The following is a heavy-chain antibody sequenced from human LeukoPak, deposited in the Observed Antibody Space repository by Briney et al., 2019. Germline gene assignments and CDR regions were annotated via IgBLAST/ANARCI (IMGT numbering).Heavy chain of an antibody. CDR1: SGSITGYY. J-gene: IGHJ4*02. V-gene: IGHV4-59*01. CDR3: ARVGSGGAWFDF. Sequence: SETLSLTCTVSSGSITGYYWSWIRQPPGKGLEWIAYVYATGTTNYNTSLKTRATISIDTSKNQLSLTLTSLTATDTAVYYCARVGSGGAWFDFWGQGALVSISS. CDR2: VYATGTT. D-gene: IGHD6-19*01.